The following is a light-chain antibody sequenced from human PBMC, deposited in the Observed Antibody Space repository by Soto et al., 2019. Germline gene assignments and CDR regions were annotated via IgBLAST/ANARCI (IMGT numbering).Light chain of an antibody. CDR2: GNS. J-gene: IGLJ2*01. Sequence: QSVLTQPPSVSGAPGQRVTISCTGSSSNIGAGYDVHWYQQLPGTAPNLLIYGNSNRPSGVPDRFSCSKSGTSASLAITGLQAEEEADYYCQSYDSLRSGVVFGGGTKVTVL. CDR3: QSYDSLRSGVV. V-gene: IGLV1-40*01. CDR1: SSNIGAGYD.